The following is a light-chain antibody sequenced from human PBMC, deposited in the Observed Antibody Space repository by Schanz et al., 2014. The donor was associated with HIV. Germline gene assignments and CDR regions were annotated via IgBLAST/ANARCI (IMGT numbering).Light chain of an antibody. J-gene: IGKJ2*02. Sequence: DIQMTQSPSSLSASVGDRVTITCRASQSISSYLNWYQQKPGEAPKVLIYAASNLQSGVPSRFSGSGSGTDFTLTISSLRPEDFATYYCQQSYSTPGTFGQGTKVEIK. CDR2: AAS. CDR1: QSISSY. V-gene: IGKV1-39*01. CDR3: QQSYSTPGT.